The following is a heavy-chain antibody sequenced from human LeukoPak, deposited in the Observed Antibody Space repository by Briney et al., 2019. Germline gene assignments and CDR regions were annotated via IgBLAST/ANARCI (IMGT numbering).Heavy chain of an antibody. J-gene: IGHJ6*03. CDR3: AKEYYDFWSGYYKVLGYYMDV. Sequence: GGSLRLSCAASGFTFSSYGMHWVRQAPGKGLEWVAFVRYDGSNNYYADSVKGRFTISRDNSKNTLYLQMNSLRAEDTAVYYCAKEYYDFWSGYYKVLGYYMDVWGKGTTVTVSS. V-gene: IGHV3-30*02. CDR1: GFTFSSYG. D-gene: IGHD3-3*01. CDR2: VRYDGSNN.